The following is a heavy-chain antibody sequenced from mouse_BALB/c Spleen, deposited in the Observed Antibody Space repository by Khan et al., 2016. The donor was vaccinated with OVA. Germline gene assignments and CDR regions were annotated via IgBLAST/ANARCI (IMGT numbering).Heavy chain of an antibody. CDR3: ARRNYFGYTFAY. J-gene: IGHJ3*01. CDR2: ISPGSGDT. D-gene: IGHD1-2*01. CDR1: GYTFTDYY. Sequence: QVQLQQSGAELARPRASVKLSCKASGYTFTDYYINWVKQRTGQGLEWIGEISPGSGDTYYNERFKGKATLTADKSSSTAYMQLSSLTSEASAGYFCARRNYFGYTFAYWGQGTLVTVSA. V-gene: IGHV1-77*01.